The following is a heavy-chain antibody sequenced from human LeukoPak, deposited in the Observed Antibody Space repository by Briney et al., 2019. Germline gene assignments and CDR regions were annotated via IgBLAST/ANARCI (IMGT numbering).Heavy chain of an antibody. CDR3: AGDNRYTGNYLDAFDI. J-gene: IGHJ3*02. CDR2: IWYDGSSK. V-gene: IGHV3-33*01. Sequence: GGSLRLSCAASGFIFSAYGMHWVRQAPGKGLEWLAVIWYDGSSKYYSDSVKGRFTISRDNSKNTLYMQMNNLRVEDTAVYFCAGDNRYTGNYLDAFDIWGQGTLVTVSS. CDR1: GFIFSAYG. D-gene: IGHD3-16*02.